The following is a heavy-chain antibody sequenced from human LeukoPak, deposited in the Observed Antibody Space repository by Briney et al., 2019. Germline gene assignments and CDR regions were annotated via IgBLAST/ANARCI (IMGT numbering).Heavy chain of an antibody. CDR1: GGSISSSNW. CDR3: ARGLVDTAMVTPINWFDP. V-gene: IGHV4-4*02. J-gene: IGHJ5*02. Sequence: SETLSLTCAVSGGSISSSNWWSWVRQPPGKGLEWIGEIYHSGSTNYNPSLKSRVTTSVDKSKNQFSLKLSSVTAADTAVYYCARGLVDTAMVTPINWFDPWGQGTLVTVSS. D-gene: IGHD5-18*01. CDR2: IYHSGST.